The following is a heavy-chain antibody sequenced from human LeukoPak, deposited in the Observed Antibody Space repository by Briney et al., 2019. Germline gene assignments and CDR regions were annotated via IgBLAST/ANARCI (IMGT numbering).Heavy chain of an antibody. CDR2: IRYDGSNK. V-gene: IGHV3-30*02. J-gene: IGHJ3*02. Sequence: GGSLRLSCAASGFTFSSSWMHWVRQAPGKGLEWVAFIRYDGSNKYYADSVKGRFTISRDNSKNTLYLQMNSLRAEDTAVYYCAKDSSSWYFDAFDIWGQGTMVTVSS. CDR3: AKDSSSWYFDAFDI. D-gene: IGHD6-13*01. CDR1: GFTFSSSW.